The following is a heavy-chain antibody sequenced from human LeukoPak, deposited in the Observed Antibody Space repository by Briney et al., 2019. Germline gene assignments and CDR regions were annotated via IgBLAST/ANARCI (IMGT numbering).Heavy chain of an antibody. V-gene: IGHV1-2*02. CDR3: AREGYNWNYGGYYFDY. D-gene: IGHD1-7*01. J-gene: IGHJ4*02. Sequence: ASVKVSCKASGYTFTGYYMHWVRQAPGQGLEWMGWINPNSGGTNYAQKFQGRVTMTRDTSISTAYMELRSLRSDDTAVYYCAREGYNWNYGGYYFDYWGQGTLVTVSS. CDR1: GYTFTGYY. CDR2: INPNSGGT.